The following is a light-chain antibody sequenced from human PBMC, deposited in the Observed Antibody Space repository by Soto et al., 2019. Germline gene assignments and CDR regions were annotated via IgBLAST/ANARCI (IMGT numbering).Light chain of an antibody. CDR2: EDN. J-gene: IGLJ1*01. V-gene: IGLV2-8*01. CDR1: SSDGGGYKY. CDR3: SSYAGSNNVGV. Sequence: QSALTQPPSASGSPGQSVTISCTGTSSDGGGYKYVSWYQQHPGKAPKLMIFEDNKRPSGVPDRFSGSKSGNAASLTVSGLQAEDEADESGSSYAGSNNVGVFGAGTKLTVL.